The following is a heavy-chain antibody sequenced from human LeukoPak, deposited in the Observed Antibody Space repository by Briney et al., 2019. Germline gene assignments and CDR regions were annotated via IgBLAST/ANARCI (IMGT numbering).Heavy chain of an antibody. D-gene: IGHD3-22*01. CDR3: ARASAYYYDSSGYYGFDY. Sequence: GGSLRLSCAASGFTFSTYCMHWVRQAPGKGLESVAIVNEDGSAKYYLDSVKGRFTISRDNARNSLYLEMNSLRAEDTAVYYCARASAYYYDSSGYYGFDYWGQGTLVTVSS. CDR2: VNEDGSAK. J-gene: IGHJ4*02. V-gene: IGHV3-7*01. CDR1: GFTFSTYC.